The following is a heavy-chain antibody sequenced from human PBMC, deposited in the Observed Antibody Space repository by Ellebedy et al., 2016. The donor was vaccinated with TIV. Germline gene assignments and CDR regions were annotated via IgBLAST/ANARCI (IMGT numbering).Heavy chain of an antibody. V-gene: IGHV1-69*13. Sequence: SVKVSCXASGGTFSSYAISWVRQAPGQGLEWMGGIIPIFGTANYAQKFQGRVTITADESTSTAYMELSSLRSEDTAVYYCARDGKYSYDPYGMDVWGQGTTVTVSS. CDR2: IIPIFGTA. CDR3: ARDGKYSYDPYGMDV. CDR1: GGTFSSYA. D-gene: IGHD5-18*01. J-gene: IGHJ6*02.